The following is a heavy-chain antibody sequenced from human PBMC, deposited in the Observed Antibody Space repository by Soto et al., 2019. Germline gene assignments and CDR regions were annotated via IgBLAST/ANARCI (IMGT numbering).Heavy chain of an antibody. V-gene: IGHV1-69*01. D-gene: IGHD2-21*02. CDR2: IIPIFGTA. J-gene: IGHJ5*02. CDR1: GGTFSSYA. CDR3: ATSPPTAMSSGWFDP. Sequence: QVQLVQSGAEVKKPGSSVKVSCKASGGTFSSYAISWVRQAPGQGLEWMGGIIPIFGTANYAQKLQGRVTIPADESTSTAYMELSSLRSEDTAVYYCATSPPTAMSSGWFDPWGQGTLVPVST.